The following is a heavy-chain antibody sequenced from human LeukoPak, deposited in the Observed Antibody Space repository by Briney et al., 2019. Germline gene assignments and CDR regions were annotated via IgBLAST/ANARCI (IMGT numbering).Heavy chain of an antibody. D-gene: IGHD3-10*01. CDR1: GYSFTSYW. J-gene: IGHJ6*03. Sequence: AGESLKISCKGSGYSFTSYWIGWVRQMPGKGLEWMGIIYPGDSDTRYSPSFQGQVTISADKSISTAYLRWSSLKASDTAMYYCARFRLSMVRGVILYYYYMDVWGKGTTVTVSS. CDR2: IYPGDSDT. CDR3: ARFRLSMVRGVILYYYYMDV. V-gene: IGHV5-51*01.